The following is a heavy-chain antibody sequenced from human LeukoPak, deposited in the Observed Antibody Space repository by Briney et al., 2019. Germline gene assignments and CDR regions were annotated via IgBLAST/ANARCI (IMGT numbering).Heavy chain of an antibody. CDR2: ISGSGGST. CDR3: AKDLHVRGSWPFDY. D-gene: IGHD1-26*01. CDR1: GFTFSSYA. V-gene: IGHV3-23*01. Sequence: GGSLRLSCAASGFTFSSYAMSWVRQAPGKGLEWVSAISGSGGSTYYADSVKGRFTISRDNSKNTLYLQMNSLRAEDTAVYYRAKDLHVRGSWPFDYWGQGTLVTVSS. J-gene: IGHJ4*02.